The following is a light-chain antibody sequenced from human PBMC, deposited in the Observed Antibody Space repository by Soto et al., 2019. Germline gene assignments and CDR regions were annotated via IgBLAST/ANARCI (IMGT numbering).Light chain of an antibody. CDR3: QQFNSYPPT. CDR2: DAS. J-gene: IGKJ2*01. Sequence: AIQLTQSPSSLSASVGDRVTITCRAIQGISSALAWYQQKPGKTPKLLIYDASSLKSGVPSRFSGSGSGTDFTLTISSLQAEDFATYYCQQFNSYPPTFGQGTKLELK. CDR1: QGISSA. V-gene: IGKV1-13*02.